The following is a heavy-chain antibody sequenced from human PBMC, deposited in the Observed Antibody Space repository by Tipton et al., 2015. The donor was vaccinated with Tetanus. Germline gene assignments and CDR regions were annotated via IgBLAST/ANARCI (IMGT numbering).Heavy chain of an antibody. J-gene: IGHJ4*02. CDR3: ATFWSGYYTGINGMVVEAFDY. D-gene: IGHD3-3*01. Sequence: SLRLSCAASGFTFSSYSMNWVRQAPGKGLEWVSSISSSSSYIYYADSVEGRFTISRDNAKNSLYLQMNSLRAEDTAVYYCATFWSGYYTGINGMVVEAFDYWGQGTLVTVSS. CDR1: GFTFSSYS. V-gene: IGHV3-21*01. CDR2: ISSSSSYI.